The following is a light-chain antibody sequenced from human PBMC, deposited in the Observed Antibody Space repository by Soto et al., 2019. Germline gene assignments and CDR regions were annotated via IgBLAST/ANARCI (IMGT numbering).Light chain of an antibody. CDR2: GAS. V-gene: IGKV3-15*01. CDR1: QTVSSN. J-gene: IGKJ4*01. Sequence: EIVMTQSPATLSVSPGERATLSCRASQTVSSNLAWYQQKPGQAPILLIYGASTRATGIPARFSGSGSGTEFTLTISSLQSEDFAVYYCHQYYKWPLTFGGGTKVDI. CDR3: HQYYKWPLT.